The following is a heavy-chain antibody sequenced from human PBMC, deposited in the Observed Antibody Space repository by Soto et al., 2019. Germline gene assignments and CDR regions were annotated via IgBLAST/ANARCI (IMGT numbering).Heavy chain of an antibody. CDR3: ARGEGGTSIFDY. CDR2: IYYSGST. D-gene: IGHD2-15*01. CDR1: GGSISSSSYY. Sequence: QLQLQESGPGLVKPSETLSLTCTVSGGSISSSSYYWGWIRQPPGKGLEWIGSIYYSGSTYYNPSLKSRVTISVDTSKNQFSLKPSSVTAADTAVYYCARGEGGTSIFDYWGQGTLVTVSS. V-gene: IGHV4-39*01. J-gene: IGHJ4*02.